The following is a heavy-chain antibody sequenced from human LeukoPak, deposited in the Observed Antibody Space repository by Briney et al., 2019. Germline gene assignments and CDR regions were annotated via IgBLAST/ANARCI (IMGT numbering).Heavy chain of an antibody. CDR2: TNHSGST. J-gene: IGHJ4*02. CDR3: ARGKRAAPSYCSGGSCKHFDY. CDR1: GGSLSGYY. Sequence: SETLSLTCGVYGGSLSGYYWSWIRQPPRKGLEWIGETNHSGSTNYNPSLKSRVTISVDTSKNQFSLKLSSVTAADTAVYYCARGKRAAPSYCSGGSCKHFDYWGQGTLVTVSS. D-gene: IGHD2-15*01. V-gene: IGHV4-34*01.